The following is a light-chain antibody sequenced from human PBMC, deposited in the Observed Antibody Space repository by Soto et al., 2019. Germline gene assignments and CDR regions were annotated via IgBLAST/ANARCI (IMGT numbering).Light chain of an antibody. V-gene: IGKV4-1*01. CDR2: WAS. CDR1: QSVLHSSNNMNY. CDR3: QQYHSAPLT. Sequence: DIVMTQSPDSLAVSLGERATINCKSSQSVLHSSNNMNYLTWYQHKPGQPPKVLIYWASTRESGVPDRFSGSGFGTDFTLTTSSLQAEDVAVYYCQQYHSAPLTFGGGTKVEI. J-gene: IGKJ4*01.